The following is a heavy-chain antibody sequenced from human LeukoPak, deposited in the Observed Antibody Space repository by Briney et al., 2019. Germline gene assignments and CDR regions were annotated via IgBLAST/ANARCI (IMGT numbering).Heavy chain of an antibody. CDR3: ARGLWFGELFHYYYMDV. V-gene: IGHV4-59*01. CDR1: GGSISSYY. Sequence: SETLSLTCTVSGGSISSYYWSWIRQPPGKGLEWIGYIYYSGSTNYNPSLKSRVTISVDTSKNQFSLKLSSVTAADTAVYYCARGLWFGELFHYYYMDVWGKGTTVTVSS. J-gene: IGHJ6*03. CDR2: IYYSGST. D-gene: IGHD3-10*01.